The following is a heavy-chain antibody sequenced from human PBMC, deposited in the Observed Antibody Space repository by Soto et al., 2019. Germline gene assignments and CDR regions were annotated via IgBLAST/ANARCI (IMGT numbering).Heavy chain of an antibody. CDR3: ARVGWAYCGGDCYSGPFDY. J-gene: IGHJ4*02. D-gene: IGHD2-21*02. Sequence: SVKVSCKASGGTFSSYAISWVRQAPGQGLEWMGGIIPIFGTANYAQKFQGRVTITADKSTSTAYMELSSLRSEDTAVYYCARVGWAYCGGDCYSGPFDYWGQGTLVTVSS. CDR2: IIPIFGTA. CDR1: GGTFSSYA. V-gene: IGHV1-69*06.